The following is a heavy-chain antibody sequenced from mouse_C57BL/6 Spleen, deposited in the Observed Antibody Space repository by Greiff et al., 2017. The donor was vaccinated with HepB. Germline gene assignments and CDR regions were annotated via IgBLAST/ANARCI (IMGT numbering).Heavy chain of an antibody. J-gene: IGHJ2*01. CDR3: TTGGWLLDY. CDR2: IDPENGDT. D-gene: IGHD2-2*01. Sequence: VQLQQSGAELVRPGASVKLSCTASGFNIKDDYMHWVKQRPEQGLEWIGWIDPENGDTEYASKFQGKATITADTSSNTAYLQLSSLTSEDTAVYYCTTGGWLLDYWGQGTTLTVSS. V-gene: IGHV14-4*01. CDR1: GFNIKDDY.